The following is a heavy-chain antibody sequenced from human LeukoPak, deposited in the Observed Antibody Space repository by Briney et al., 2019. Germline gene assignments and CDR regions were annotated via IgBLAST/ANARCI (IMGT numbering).Heavy chain of an antibody. CDR3: ASLDYSGNYADY. CDR2: IYYSGTT. Sequence: SETLSLTCTVSGGSVSRGSHYWGGIRQPPGKGLEWIGSIYYSGTTYYNPSLKSRVTMSVGTSKNQFSLKLTSVTSADTAVYFCASLDYSGNYADYWGQGTLVTVSS. J-gene: IGHJ4*02. CDR1: GGSVSRGSHY. D-gene: IGHD4-23*01. V-gene: IGHV4-39*07.